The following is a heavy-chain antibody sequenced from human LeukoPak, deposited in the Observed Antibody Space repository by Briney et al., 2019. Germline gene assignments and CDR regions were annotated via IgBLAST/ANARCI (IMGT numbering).Heavy chain of an antibody. CDR3: ARDRNYFDY. J-gene: IGHJ4*02. V-gene: IGHV3-74*01. CDR2: ITSDWSST. Sequence: PGGSLRLSCAASGFPFSNFWMHWVRQAPGKGLVWVSRITSDWSSTSYADSVKGRYTISRDNAKNTLYLQMNSLRAEDTAVYYCARDRNYFDYWGQGTLVTVSS. CDR1: GFPFSNFW.